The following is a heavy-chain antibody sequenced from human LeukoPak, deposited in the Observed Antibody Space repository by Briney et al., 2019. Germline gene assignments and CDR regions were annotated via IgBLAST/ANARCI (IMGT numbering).Heavy chain of an antibody. CDR3: ARVRPLTNRNWFDP. CDR1: GGSISSYY. D-gene: IGHD1-1*01. V-gene: IGHV4-59*01. CDR2: IYYSGST. Sequence: SETLSLTCTVSGGSISSYYWSWIRQPPGKGLEWIGYIYYSGSTNYNPSLKSRVTISVDTSKNQFSLKLSSVTAVDTAVYYCARVRPLTNRNWFDPWGKGTLVTVSS. J-gene: IGHJ5*02.